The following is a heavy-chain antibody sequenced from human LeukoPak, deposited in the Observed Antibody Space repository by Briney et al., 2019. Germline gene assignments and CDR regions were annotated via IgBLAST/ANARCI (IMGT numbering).Heavy chain of an antibody. CDR3: ARQHSSSTSYFDY. D-gene: IGHD6-6*01. CDR2: IYPGDSDT. CDR1: GYSFTNYW. J-gene: IGHJ4*02. V-gene: IGHV5-51*01. Sequence: GESLKISCKGSGYSFTNYWIGWVRQMPGKGLEWMGIIYPGDSDTRYSPSFQGQVTISADKSISTAYLQWSSLKASDTAMYYCARQHSSSTSYFDYWGQGTVVTVSS.